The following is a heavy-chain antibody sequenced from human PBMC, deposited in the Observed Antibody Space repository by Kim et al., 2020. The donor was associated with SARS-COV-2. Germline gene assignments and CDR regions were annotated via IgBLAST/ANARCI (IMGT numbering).Heavy chain of an antibody. Sequence: ESVRGRFNISRDNAKNSLYLQMNSLGAEDTAVYYCARDPWDCSGGTCYFDYWGQGILVTVSS. V-gene: IGHV3-48*03. D-gene: IGHD2-15*01. CDR3: ARDPWDCSGGTCYFDY. J-gene: IGHJ4*02.